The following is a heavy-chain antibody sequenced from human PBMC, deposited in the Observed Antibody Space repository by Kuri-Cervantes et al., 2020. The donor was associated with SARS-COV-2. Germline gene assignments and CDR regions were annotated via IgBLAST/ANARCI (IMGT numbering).Heavy chain of an antibody. Sequence: SVKVSCKVSGGSFSTYAITWVRQAPGQGLEWMGGIIPIFRKLNYAQKFQGRVTITADEPTTTAYMELNSLKSEDTAVYYCARGDPKPYDSRFVHAFDIWGQGTMVTVSS. CDR2: IIPIFRKL. CDR1: GGSFSTYA. CDR3: ARGDPKPYDSRFVHAFDI. J-gene: IGHJ3*02. D-gene: IGHD3-22*01. V-gene: IGHV1-69*13.